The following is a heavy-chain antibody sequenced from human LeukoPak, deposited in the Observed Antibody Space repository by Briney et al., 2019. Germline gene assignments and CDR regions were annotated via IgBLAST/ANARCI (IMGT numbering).Heavy chain of an antibody. Sequence: PGGSLRLSCAASGFTFDDYAMHWVRQAPGKGLEWVSGISWISGSIGYADSVKGRFTISRDNAKNSLYLQMNSLRAEDMALYYCAKSNRPGREPDAFDIWGQGTMVTVSS. CDR2: ISWISGSI. V-gene: IGHV3-9*03. D-gene: IGHD3-16*02. J-gene: IGHJ3*02. CDR3: AKSNRPGREPDAFDI. CDR1: GFTFDDYA.